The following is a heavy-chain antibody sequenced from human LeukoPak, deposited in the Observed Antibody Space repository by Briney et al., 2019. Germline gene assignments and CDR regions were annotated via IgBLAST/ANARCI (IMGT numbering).Heavy chain of an antibody. J-gene: IGHJ4*02. V-gene: IGHV3-23*01. D-gene: IGHD3-10*01. CDR2: ISASGGKT. CDR1: GFIFNNYA. CDR3: AKWTRTTLFRGDRARFDS. Sequence: GGSLRLSCAASGFIFNNYAMSWVRQVPGKGLECVSVISASGGKTYYADSVKGRFTISRDTSKTTISLQMNSLRVEDSAVYYCAKWTRTTLFRGDRARFDSWGQGTLVTVSS.